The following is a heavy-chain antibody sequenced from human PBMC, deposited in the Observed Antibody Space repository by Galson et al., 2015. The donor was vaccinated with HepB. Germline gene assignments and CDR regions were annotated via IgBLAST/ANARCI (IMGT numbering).Heavy chain of an antibody. CDR1: GGSISSSSYY. V-gene: IGHV4-39*07. J-gene: IGHJ4*02. D-gene: IGHD1-26*01. CDR3: ASGIVGAPGY. CDR2: IYYSGST. Sequence: QVQLQESGPGLVKPSETLSLTCTVSGGSISSSSYYWGWIRQPPGKGLEWIGSIYYSGSTYYNPSLKSRVTISVDTSKNQFSLKLSSVTAADTAVYYCASGIVGAPGYWGQGTLVTVSS.